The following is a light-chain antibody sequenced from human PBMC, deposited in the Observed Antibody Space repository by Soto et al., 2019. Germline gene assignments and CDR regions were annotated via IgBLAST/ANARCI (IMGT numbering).Light chain of an antibody. CDR1: SSNIGAGFD. CDR2: GNT. CDR3: QSYDSSLSGSYV. Sequence: QSVLTRPPSVSGAPGQRVTISCTGSSSNIGAGFDVHWYQHLPGTAPKLLIYGNTNRPSGVPDRFSGSNSGTSASLAITGLQAEDEADYYCQSYDSSLSGSYVFGTGTKVTVL. J-gene: IGLJ1*01. V-gene: IGLV1-40*01.